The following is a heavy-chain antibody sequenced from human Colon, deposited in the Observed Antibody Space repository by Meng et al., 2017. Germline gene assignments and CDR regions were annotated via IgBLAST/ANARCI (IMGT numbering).Heavy chain of an antibody. Sequence: GEFLKISCAASGFTVSSNCMSWVRQAPGKGLEWVSLIYRGGTTFYADSVRGRFTISRHDSKNTLYLQMHSLRADDTAVYYCARDAITVACVANDAFNIWGQGTMVTVSS. J-gene: IGHJ3*02. D-gene: IGHD6-19*01. CDR3: ARDAITVACVANDAFNI. V-gene: IGHV3-53*04. CDR2: IYRGGTT. CDR1: GFTVSSNC.